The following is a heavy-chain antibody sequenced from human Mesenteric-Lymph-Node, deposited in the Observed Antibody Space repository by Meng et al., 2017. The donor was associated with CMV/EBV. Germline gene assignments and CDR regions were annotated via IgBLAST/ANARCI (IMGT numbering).Heavy chain of an antibody. Sequence: GGSLRLSCVASGFTFSSYAMHWVRQAPGKGLEWVAVISYDGSNKYYADSVKGRFTISRDNSKNTLYLQMNSLRAEDTAVYYCARDDFSYYDSASRDYGMDVWGQGTTVTVSS. D-gene: IGHD3-22*01. CDR2: ISYDGSNK. J-gene: IGHJ6*02. CDR3: ARDDFSYYDSASRDYGMDV. CDR1: GFTFSSYA. V-gene: IGHV3-30*04.